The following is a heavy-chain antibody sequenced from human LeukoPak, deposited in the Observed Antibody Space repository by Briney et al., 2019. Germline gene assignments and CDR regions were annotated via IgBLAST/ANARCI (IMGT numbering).Heavy chain of an antibody. CDR3: AREWGYCSSTSCYGSYAFDI. D-gene: IGHD2-2*01. Sequence: TLSLTCSFYGGSFSGYYWSWIRQPPGKGLEWIGEIHHSGSTNYNPSLKSRVTISVDTSKNQFSLKLSSVTAADTAVYYCAREWGYCSSTSCYGSYAFDIWGQGTMVTVSS. J-gene: IGHJ3*02. CDR1: GGSFSGYY. CDR2: IHHSGST. V-gene: IGHV4-34*01.